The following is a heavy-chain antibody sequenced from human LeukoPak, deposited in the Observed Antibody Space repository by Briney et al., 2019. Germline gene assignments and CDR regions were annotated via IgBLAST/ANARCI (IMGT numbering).Heavy chain of an antibody. V-gene: IGHV3-11*01. CDR1: GFFFSDYC. CDR3: VRAYTRGYSDDFDY. J-gene: IGHJ4*02. CDR2: IYGSSSNM. Sequence: PGGSLRLSCAASGFFFSDYCMSWMRQAPGKGLEWVSYIYGSSSNMYYADSVKGRFTISRDNAKNSLYLQMNSLRGEDTAVYYCVRAYTRGYSDDFDYWGQGTLVTVSS. D-gene: IGHD3-22*01.